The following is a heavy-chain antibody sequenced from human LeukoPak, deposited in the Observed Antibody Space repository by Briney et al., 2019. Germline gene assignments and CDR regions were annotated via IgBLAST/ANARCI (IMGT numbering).Heavy chain of an antibody. CDR1: GGSISSSSYY. V-gene: IGHV4-39*07. Sequence: PSETLSLTCTVSGGSISSSSYYWGWIRQPPGKGLEWIGSIYYSGSTYYNPSLKSRVTISVDTSKNQFSLKLSSVTAADTAVYYCARDSEGAVAGRWSDYWGQGTLVTVSS. CDR3: ARDSEGAVAGRWSDY. CDR2: IYYSGST. D-gene: IGHD6-19*01. J-gene: IGHJ4*02.